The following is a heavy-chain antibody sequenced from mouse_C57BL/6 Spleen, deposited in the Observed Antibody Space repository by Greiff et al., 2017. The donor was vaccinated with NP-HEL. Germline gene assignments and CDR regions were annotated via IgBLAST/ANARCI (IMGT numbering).Heavy chain of an antibody. CDR3: ARKGPYDYDEGYYAMDY. CDR2: ISSGSSTI. Sequence: EVHLVESGGGLVKPGGSLKLSCAASGFTFSDYGMHWVRQAPEKGLEWVAYISSGSSTIYYADTVKGRFTISRDNAKNTLFLQMTSLRSEDTAMYYCARKGPYDYDEGYYAMDYWGQGTSVTVSS. J-gene: IGHJ4*01. CDR1: GFTFSDYG. V-gene: IGHV5-17*01. D-gene: IGHD2-4*01.